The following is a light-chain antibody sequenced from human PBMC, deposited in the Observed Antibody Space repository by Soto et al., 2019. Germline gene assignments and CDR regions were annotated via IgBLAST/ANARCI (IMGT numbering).Light chain of an antibody. CDR3: SSYAGSNNYV. V-gene: IGLV2-8*01. J-gene: IGLJ1*01. CDR1: SSYVGGYNY. CDR2: EVN. Sequence: QSALTQPPSASGSPGQSVAISCTGTSSYVGGYNYVSWYQLHPGKAPKLMIYEVNMRPSGVPDRFSGSKSGNTASLTVSGLRAEDEADYYCSSYAGSNNYVFGTGTKLTV.